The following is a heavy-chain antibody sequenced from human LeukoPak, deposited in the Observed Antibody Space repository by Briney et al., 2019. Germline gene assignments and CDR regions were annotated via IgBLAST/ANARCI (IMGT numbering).Heavy chain of an antibody. CDR1: AGSISSGNYF. CDR2: IFTSGST. J-gene: IGHJ3*01. Sequence: MASQTLSLTCTLSAGSISSGNYFWTWIRQPAGKGLDWIGHIFTSGSTNYKPYLKTRVTMSIDTSKNKFSLKLNSVTAADTAVYYWARYQDSSEAFDLWGQGTMVAVSS. V-gene: IGHV4-61*09. CDR3: ARYQDSSEAFDL. D-gene: IGHD6-25*01.